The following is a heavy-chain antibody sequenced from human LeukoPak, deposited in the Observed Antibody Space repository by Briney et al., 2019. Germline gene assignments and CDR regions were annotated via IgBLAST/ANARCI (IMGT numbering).Heavy chain of an antibody. CDR1: GGSISSYY. D-gene: IGHD1-26*01. Sequence: PSETLSLTCTVSGGSISSYYWSWIRQPPGKGLEWIGYIYYSGSTNYRPSLKSRVTISVDTSKNQFSLKLSSVTAADTAVYYCARPADSGSFFSWFDPWGQGTLVTVSS. J-gene: IGHJ5*02. V-gene: IGHV4-59*08. CDR2: IYYSGST. CDR3: ARPADSGSFFSWFDP.